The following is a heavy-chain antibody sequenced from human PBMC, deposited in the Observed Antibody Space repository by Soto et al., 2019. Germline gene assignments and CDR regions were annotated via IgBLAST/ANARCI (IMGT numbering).Heavy chain of an antibody. CDR3: ARVVVVAYNWFDP. CDR2: ISAYNGNT. J-gene: IGHJ5*02. CDR1: GYTFTSYG. D-gene: IGHD2-15*01. V-gene: IGHV1-18*01. Sequence: ASVKVSCKASGYTFTSYGISWVRQAPGQGLEWMGWISAYNGNTNYAQKLQGKVTMTTDTSTSTVYMELRSLTSDDTAVYYCARVVVVAYNWFDPWGQGTLVTVSS.